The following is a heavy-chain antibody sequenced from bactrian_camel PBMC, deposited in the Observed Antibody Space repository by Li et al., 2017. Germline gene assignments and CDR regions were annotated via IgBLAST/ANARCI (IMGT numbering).Heavy chain of an antibody. D-gene: IGHD6*01. J-gene: IGHJ4*01. CDR1: GNIDDSIV. Sequence: VQLVESGGGSVQAGGSLTLSCAASGNIDDSIVMAWFRQSPGKKREGVASIYSGGGSQYYADSVKGRFAISQDNAKNTLYLQMKSLKPEDTAMYYCAAAPEQGTGVDGGSWLTGPLDTYWGQGTQVTVS. V-gene: IGHV3S54*01. CDR2: IYSGGGSQ. CDR3: AAAPEQGTGVDGGSWLTGPLDTY.